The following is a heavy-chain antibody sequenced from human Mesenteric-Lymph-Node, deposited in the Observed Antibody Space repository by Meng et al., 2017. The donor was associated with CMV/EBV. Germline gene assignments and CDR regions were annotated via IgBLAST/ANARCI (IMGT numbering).Heavy chain of an antibody. D-gene: IGHD6-13*01. CDR1: GYTFNNYW. CDR2: IYPDNSDT. CDR3: ARLYSINWNYFDY. Sequence: KVSCKGSGYTFNNYWIAWVRQMPGKGLEWVGIIYPDNSDTRHGASFQGRVTISADKSISTAYLHWSSLEASDTAMYYCARLYSINWNYFDYWGQGTQVTVSS. V-gene: IGHV5-51*01. J-gene: IGHJ4*02.